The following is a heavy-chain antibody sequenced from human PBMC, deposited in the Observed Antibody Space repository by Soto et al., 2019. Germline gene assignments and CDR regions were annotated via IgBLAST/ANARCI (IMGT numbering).Heavy chain of an antibody. D-gene: IGHD1-26*01. Sequence: ASVKVLCKASAGTFSSYAISWVRQAPGQGLEWMGGIIPIFGTANYAQKFQGRVTITADESTSTAYMELSSLRSEDTAVYYCARVGSHGAYYYYGMDVWGQGTTVTVSS. V-gene: IGHV1-69*13. J-gene: IGHJ6*02. CDR3: ARVGSHGAYYYYGMDV. CDR2: IIPIFGTA. CDR1: AGTFSSYA.